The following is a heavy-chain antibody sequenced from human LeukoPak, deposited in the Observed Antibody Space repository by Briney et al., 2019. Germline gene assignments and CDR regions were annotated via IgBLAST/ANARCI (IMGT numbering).Heavy chain of an antibody. CDR1: GGPISSFY. CDR2: ISTRGNA. J-gene: IGHJ4*02. Sequence: SETLSLTCSVSGGPISSFYWSWVRQPAGKGLEWIGRISTRGNADYNPSLKSRVTLSIDTSKNQFSLKLSSVTAADTAMYYCASDSFYDSGGYFYYWGQGTLVTVSS. CDR3: ASDSFYDSGGYFYY. D-gene: IGHD3-22*01. V-gene: IGHV4-4*07.